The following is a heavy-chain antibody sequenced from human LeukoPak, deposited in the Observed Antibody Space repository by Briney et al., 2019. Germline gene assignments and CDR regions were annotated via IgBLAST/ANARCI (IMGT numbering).Heavy chain of an antibody. J-gene: IGHJ4*02. CDR1: GGSLTGYY. CDR2: MLYSGST. D-gene: IGHD3-16*02. CDR3: ARSDIWGSYRFLDY. Sequence: KPSETLSLTCTVSGGSLTGYYWSWIRQSPGKGLEWIGYMLYSGSTNQNPSLRSRVTIPVDTSKNQVSLKLSSVTAADTAVYYCARSDIWGSYRFLDYWGQGALVTVSS. V-gene: IGHV4-59*08.